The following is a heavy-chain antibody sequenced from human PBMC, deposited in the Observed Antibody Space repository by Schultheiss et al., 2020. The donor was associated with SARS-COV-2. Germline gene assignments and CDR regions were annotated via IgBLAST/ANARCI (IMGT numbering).Heavy chain of an antibody. D-gene: IGHD6-19*01. CDR1: GFTFSSYG. V-gene: IGHV3-33*01. CDR2: IWYDGSNK. CDR3: ARPHQQWLDLVGMDV. Sequence: GGPLRLSCAASGFTFSSYGMHWVRQAPGKGLEWVAVIWYDGSNKYYADSVKGRFTISRDTSKNTLYLQMNSLRAEDTAVYYCARPHQQWLDLVGMDVWGQGTTVTVSS. J-gene: IGHJ6*02.